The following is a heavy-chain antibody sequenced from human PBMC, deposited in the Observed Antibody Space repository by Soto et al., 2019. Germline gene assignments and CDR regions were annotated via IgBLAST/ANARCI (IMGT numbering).Heavy chain of an antibody. CDR1: GFTFCSYA. Sequence: GGALRLSCAAPGFTFCSYAMSWGRPSPGKGLEWVSSISGSGGSTYYADSVKGRFTISRDNSKNTLYLQMNSLRAEDTAVYYCAKAFTSYSSSFDYWGQGTLVTVSS. CDR2: ISGSGGST. J-gene: IGHJ4*02. CDR3: AKAFTSYSSSFDY. D-gene: IGHD6-6*01. V-gene: IGHV3-23*01.